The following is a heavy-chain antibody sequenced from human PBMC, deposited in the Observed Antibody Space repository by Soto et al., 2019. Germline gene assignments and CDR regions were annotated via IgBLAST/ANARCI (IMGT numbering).Heavy chain of an antibody. CDR2: ISYDGSNK. J-gene: IGHJ6*02. D-gene: IGHD3-9*01. CDR3: ARDSLDYDILTGYYPLSPFFWGTYPGHGMDV. Sequence: GGSLRLSCAASGFTFSSYAMHWVRQAPGKGLEWVAVISYDGSNKYYADSVKGRFTISRDNSKNTLYLQMNSLRSEDTAVYYCARDSLDYDILTGYYPLSPFFWGTYPGHGMDVWGQGTTVTVSS. V-gene: IGHV3-30-3*01. CDR1: GFTFSSYA.